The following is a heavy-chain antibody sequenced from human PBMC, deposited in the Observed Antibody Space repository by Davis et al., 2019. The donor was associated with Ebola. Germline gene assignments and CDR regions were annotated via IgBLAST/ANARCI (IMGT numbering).Heavy chain of an antibody. J-gene: IGHJ4*02. Sequence: PGGSLRLSCAASGFTFSRYSMNWVRQAPGKGLEWASSISSRSSYIYYADSLKGRFTISRDNANNSLYLQMNSLRAEDTAVYYCARKGVVVPADPFDYWGQGTLVTVSS. V-gene: IGHV3-21*01. CDR2: ISSRSSYI. D-gene: IGHD2-2*01. CDR3: ARKGVVVPADPFDY. CDR1: GFTFSRYS.